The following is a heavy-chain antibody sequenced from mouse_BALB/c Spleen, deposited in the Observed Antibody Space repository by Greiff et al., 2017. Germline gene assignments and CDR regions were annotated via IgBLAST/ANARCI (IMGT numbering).Heavy chain of an antibody. Sequence: VQLQQSGPGLVAPSQSLSITCTVSGFSLTGYGVNWVRQPPGKGLEWLGMIWGDGSTDYNSALKSRLSISKDNSKIQVFLKMNSLQTDDTARYYCARDGGNYPFAYWGQGTLVTVSA. CDR3: ARDGGNYPFAY. CDR2: IWGDGST. J-gene: IGHJ3*01. D-gene: IGHD2-1*01. V-gene: IGHV2-6-7*01. CDR1: GFSLTGYG.